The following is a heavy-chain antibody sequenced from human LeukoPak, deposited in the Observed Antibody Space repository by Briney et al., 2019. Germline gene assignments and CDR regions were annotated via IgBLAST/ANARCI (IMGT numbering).Heavy chain of an antibody. V-gene: IGHV4-39*02. J-gene: IGHJ4*02. D-gene: IGHD3-10*01. CDR3: ARQVLWFGELRYLDY. CDR1: GGSISSRSYY. CDR2: MFYSGST. Sequence: SETLSLTCTVSGGSISSRSYYWGWIRQPPGKGLEWIGNMFYSGSTYFNPSLKSRVTIFVDTSKNHFSLKLSSVTAADTAIYYCARQVLWFGELRYLDYWGQGTLVTVSS.